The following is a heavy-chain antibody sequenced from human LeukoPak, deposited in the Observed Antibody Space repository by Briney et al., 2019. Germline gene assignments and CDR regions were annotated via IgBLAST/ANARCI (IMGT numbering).Heavy chain of an antibody. Sequence: ASVKVSCKASGYTFSSYYMHWVRQAPGQGLEWMGIINPSGGGTTYAQKFQGRVSMTRDMSTSTVYMELSSLRSEDTAMYYCARDPLVVVTANGPDYFACGGQGTLVTVSS. CDR1: GYTFSSYY. J-gene: IGHJ4*02. D-gene: IGHD2-21*02. V-gene: IGHV1-46*01. CDR2: INPSGGGT. CDR3: ARDPLVVVTANGPDYFAC.